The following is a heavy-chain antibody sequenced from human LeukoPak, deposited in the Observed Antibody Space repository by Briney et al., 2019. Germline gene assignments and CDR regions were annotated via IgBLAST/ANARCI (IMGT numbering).Heavy chain of an antibody. V-gene: IGHV3-74*01. Sequence: GGSLRLSCAASGFTFDDYAMHWVRQAPGKGLVWVSRINSDGSSTSYADSVKGRFTISRDNAKNTLYLQMNSLRAEDTAVYYCARVRALTGGFDYWGQGTLVTVSS. CDR1: GFTFDDYA. CDR3: ARVRALTGGFDY. CDR2: INSDGSST. D-gene: IGHD2-8*02. J-gene: IGHJ4*02.